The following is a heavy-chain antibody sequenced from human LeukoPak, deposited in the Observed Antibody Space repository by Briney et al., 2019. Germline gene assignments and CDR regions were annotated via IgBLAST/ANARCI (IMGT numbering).Heavy chain of an antibody. J-gene: IGHJ6*03. CDR1: GYTFTSYD. CDR3: ARGGLGGGNSYYYYYYMDV. CDR2: MNPNSGNT. Sequence: ASVKVSCKASGYTFTSYDINWVRQATGQGLEWMEWMNPNSGNTGYAQKFQGRVTMTRNTSISTAYMELSSLRSEDTAVHYCARGGLGGGNSYYYYYYMDVWGKGTTVTVSS. D-gene: IGHD4-23*01. V-gene: IGHV1-8*01.